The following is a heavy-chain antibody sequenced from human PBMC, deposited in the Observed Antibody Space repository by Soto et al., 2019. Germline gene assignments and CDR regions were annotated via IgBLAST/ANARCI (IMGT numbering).Heavy chain of an antibody. CDR2: ISGSGGST. V-gene: IGHV3-23*01. J-gene: IGHJ4*02. CDR3: AKDFRYDILTGTDY. CDR1: GFTFSSYA. D-gene: IGHD3-9*01. Sequence: EVQLLESGGGLVQPGGSLRLSCAASGFTFSSYAMSWVRQAPGKGLEWVSAISGSGGSTYYADSVKGRFTISRDNSKNTLYLQMNSMRAEDTAVYYCAKDFRYDILTGTDYWGQGTLVTVSS.